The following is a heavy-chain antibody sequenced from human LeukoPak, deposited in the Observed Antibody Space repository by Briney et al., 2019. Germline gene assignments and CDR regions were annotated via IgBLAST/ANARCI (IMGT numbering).Heavy chain of an antibody. CDR1: GFTFSNYW. D-gene: IGHD3-9*01. CDR3: ASLYDILTGSEFDY. Sequence: PGGSLRLSCAASGFTFSNYWMSWVRQTPGKGLEWVANIKQDGSEKYYVDSVRGRFIISRDNAKKSLYLQMNSLRAEDTAVYYCASLYDILTGSEFDYWGQGTLVTVSA. J-gene: IGHJ4*02. CDR2: IKQDGSEK. V-gene: IGHV3-7*01.